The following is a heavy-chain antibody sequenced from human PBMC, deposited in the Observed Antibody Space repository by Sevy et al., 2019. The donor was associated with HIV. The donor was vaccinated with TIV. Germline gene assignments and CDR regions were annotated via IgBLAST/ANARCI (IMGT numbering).Heavy chain of an antibody. V-gene: IGHV1-2*02. CDR1: GYTFTGYY. Sequence: ASVKVSCKASGYTFTGYYMHWVRQAPGQGLEWMGWINPNSGGTNYAQKFQGRVTMTRDTSISTAYMELSRLRSDDTAVYYCAREPYCGGDCRVDYWGQGTLVTVSS. J-gene: IGHJ4*02. CDR2: INPNSGGT. CDR3: AREPYCGGDCRVDY. D-gene: IGHD2-21*02.